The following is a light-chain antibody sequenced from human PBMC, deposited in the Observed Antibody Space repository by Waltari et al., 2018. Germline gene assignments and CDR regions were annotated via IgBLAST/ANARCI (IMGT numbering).Light chain of an antibody. V-gene: IGLV3-9*01. J-gene: IGLJ2*01. CDR1: NIGTKN. Sequence: SYELTQPLSVSVALGQTAKITCGGNNIGTKNVHWYHQTPGQAPVLVISRDSNRPSGIPERFSGSNSGNTATLTISRAQAGDEADYYCQVWDSTTAGVFGGGTKLTVL. CDR3: QVWDSTTAGV. CDR2: RDS.